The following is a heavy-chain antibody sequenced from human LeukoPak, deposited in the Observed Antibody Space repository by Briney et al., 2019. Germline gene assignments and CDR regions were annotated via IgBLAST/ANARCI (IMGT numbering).Heavy chain of an antibody. CDR2: IYYSGST. Sequence: TLTLTCTVSGGSISSGDYYWSWIPQRPGKGLESIGYIYYSGSTSYNPSLTSRVTISVATSKTQSSLKQSSMTAADTAVYYYAGGGMVRLGAFAYWGRGTLVTVSS. CDR3: AGGGMVRLGAFAY. D-gene: IGHD4-23*01. J-gene: IGHJ4*02. CDR1: GGSISSGDYY. V-gene: IGHV4-31*03.